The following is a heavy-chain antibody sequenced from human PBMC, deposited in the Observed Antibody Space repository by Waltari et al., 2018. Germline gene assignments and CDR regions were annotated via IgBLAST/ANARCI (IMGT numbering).Heavy chain of an antibody. CDR1: VGTFSSYA. CDR3: ARDHYDSSGYYYGAFDI. D-gene: IGHD3-22*01. V-gene: IGHV1-69*12. CDR2: IIPIIGIA. J-gene: IGHJ3*02. Sequence: QVQLVQSGAEVKKPGSSVKVSCKASVGTFSSYAISWVRQAPGQGLEWMGVIIPIIGIANYAPKFQGRVTITADESTSTAYMELSSLRSEDTAVYYCARDHYDSSGYYYGAFDIWGQGTMVTVSS.